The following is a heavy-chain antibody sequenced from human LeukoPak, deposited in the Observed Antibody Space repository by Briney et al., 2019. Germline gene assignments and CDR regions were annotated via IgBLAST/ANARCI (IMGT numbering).Heavy chain of an antibody. V-gene: IGHV4-4*02. J-gene: IGHJ4*02. D-gene: IGHD3-22*01. Sequence: SETLSLTCAVSGGSISSTNWWSWVRQTPGQGLEWIGEIYHSGRTNYNPSLKSRVTISVDKSKNQFSLNLTSVTAADTAVYYCARDQDYHDSSGFDYWGQGTLVTVSS. CDR1: GGSISSTNW. CDR2: IYHSGRT. CDR3: ARDQDYHDSSGFDY.